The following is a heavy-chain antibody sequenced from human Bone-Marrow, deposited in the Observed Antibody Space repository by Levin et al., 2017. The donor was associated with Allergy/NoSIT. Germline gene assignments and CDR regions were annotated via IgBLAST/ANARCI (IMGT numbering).Heavy chain of an antibody. CDR3: AKWIHGPDGSADVFHI. Sequence: PSETLSLTCTVSGGSITTSDSYWGWIRQSPGKGLEWIANIHYNGRTDYRPSLRSRVTISRDTSRDQFSLTVTFVTAADTAVYYCAKWIHGPDGSADVFHIWGQGTMVTVSS. J-gene: IGHJ3*02. CDR2: IHYNGRT. V-gene: IGHV4-39*01. CDR1: GGSITTSDSY. D-gene: IGHD2-2*03.